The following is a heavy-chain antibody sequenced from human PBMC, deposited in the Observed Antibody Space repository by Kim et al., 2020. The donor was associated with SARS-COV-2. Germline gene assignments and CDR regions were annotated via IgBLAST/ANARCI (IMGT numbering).Heavy chain of an antibody. CDR1: GFTFSSYA. J-gene: IGHJ4*02. CDR2: ISGSGGST. CDR3: ARHSTGYYDILTGQISFDY. V-gene: IGHV3-23*01. Sequence: GGSLRLSCAASGFTFSSYAMSWVRQAPGKGLEWVSAISGSGGSTYYADSVKGRFTISRDNSKNTLYLQMNSLRAEDTAVYYCARHSTGYYDILTGQISFDYWGQGTLVTVSS. D-gene: IGHD3-9*01.